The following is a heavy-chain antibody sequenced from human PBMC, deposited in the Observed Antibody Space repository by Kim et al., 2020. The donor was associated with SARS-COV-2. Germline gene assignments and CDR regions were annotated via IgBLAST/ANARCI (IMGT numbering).Heavy chain of an antibody. J-gene: IGHJ6*02. CDR2: INHSGST. CDR1: GGSFSGYY. V-gene: IGHV4-34*01. CDR3: ARRGYYYGMDV. Sequence: SETLSLTCTVYGGSFSGYYWSWIRQPPGKGLEWIGEINHSGSTNYNPSLKSRVTISVDTSKNQFSLKLSSVTAADTAVYYCARRGYYYGMDVWGQGTTVTVSS.